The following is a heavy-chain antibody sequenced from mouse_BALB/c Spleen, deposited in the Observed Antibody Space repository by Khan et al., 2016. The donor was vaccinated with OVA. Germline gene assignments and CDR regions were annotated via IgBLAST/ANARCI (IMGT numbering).Heavy chain of an antibody. V-gene: IGHV1-76*01. D-gene: IGHD1-1*01. Sequence: QVQLKQSGAELVRPGASVKLSCKTSGYIFTSYWIHWVKQRSGQGLEWIERIYPGTGSTYYNEKFKDTATLTADNSSSAAYMQLSSLKSEDSAVYFCARNEYGSTCTRDYWGQGTSVTVSS. CDR2: IYPGTGST. J-gene: IGHJ4*01. CDR1: GYIFTSYW. CDR3: ARNEYGSTCTRDY.